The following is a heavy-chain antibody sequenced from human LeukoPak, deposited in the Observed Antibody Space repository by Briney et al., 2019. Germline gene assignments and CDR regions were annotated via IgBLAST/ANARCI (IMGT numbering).Heavy chain of an antibody. CDR3: ARESPYEGHFDY. Sequence: GGSLRLSCSASGFTFSSYGTHWVRQAPGKGLEWVAVIWYDGSNKYYADSVKGRFTISRDNSKNTLYLQMNSLRAEDTAVYYCARESPYEGHFDYWGQGTLVTVSS. CDR1: GFTFSSYG. V-gene: IGHV3-33*01. J-gene: IGHJ4*02. CDR2: IWYDGSNK. D-gene: IGHD5-12*01.